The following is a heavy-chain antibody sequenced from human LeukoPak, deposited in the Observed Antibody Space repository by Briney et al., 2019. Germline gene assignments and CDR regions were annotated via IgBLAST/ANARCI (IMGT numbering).Heavy chain of an antibody. V-gene: IGHV1-8*01. D-gene: IGHD5-18*01. J-gene: IGHJ4*02. CDR2: MNPNSGNT. CDR1: GYTFTSYD. CDR3: ARGRDVSGYSYGYDY. Sequence: ASVKVSCKASGYTFTSYDINWVRQSTGQGLEWMGWMNPNSGNTGYAQKFQGRVTMTRNTSISTAYMGLSSLRSEDTAVYYCARGRDVSGYSYGYDYWGQGTLVTVSP.